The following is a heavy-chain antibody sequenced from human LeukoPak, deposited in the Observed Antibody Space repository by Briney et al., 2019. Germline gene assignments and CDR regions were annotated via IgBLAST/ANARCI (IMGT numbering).Heavy chain of an antibody. V-gene: IGHV3-48*03. CDR3: AREGEGTCFDY. J-gene: IGHJ4*02. CDR1: GFTFSSYE. CDR2: ISSSGSTI. Sequence: PGGSLRLSCAASGFTFSSYEMNWVRQAPGKGLEWVSYISSSGSTIYYADSVKGRFTISRDNAKNSLYLQVNSLRAEDTAVYYCAREGEGTCFDYWGQGTLVTVSS. D-gene: IGHD1-1*01.